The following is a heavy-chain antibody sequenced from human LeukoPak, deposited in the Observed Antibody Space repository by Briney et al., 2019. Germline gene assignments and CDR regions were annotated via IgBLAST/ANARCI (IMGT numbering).Heavy chain of an antibody. Sequence: ASVKVSCKASGGTFSSYAISWVRQAPGQGLEWMGRIIPILGIANYAQKFRGRVTITADKSTSTAYMELSSLRSEDTAVYYCARGGLVDSSGYPDWFDPWGQGTLVTVSS. CDR2: IIPILGIA. CDR1: GGTFSSYA. D-gene: IGHD3-22*01. J-gene: IGHJ5*02. CDR3: ARGGLVDSSGYPDWFDP. V-gene: IGHV1-69*04.